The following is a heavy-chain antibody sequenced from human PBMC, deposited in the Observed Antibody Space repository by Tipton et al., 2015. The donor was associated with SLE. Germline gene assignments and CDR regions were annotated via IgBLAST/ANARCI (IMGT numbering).Heavy chain of an antibody. D-gene: IGHD1-26*01. J-gene: IGHJ4*02. CDR3: ARSYVGATFDY. V-gene: IGHV4-61*02. CDR1: GGSLSSGSYY. CDR2: IYTSGST. Sequence: TLSLTCTVSGGSLSSGSYYWSWIRPPAGKGLEWIGRIYTSGSTNYNPSPKSRVTIAVDTSKNQFSLKLGAVTAADTAVYYCARSYVGATFDYWGQGPLVTVSS.